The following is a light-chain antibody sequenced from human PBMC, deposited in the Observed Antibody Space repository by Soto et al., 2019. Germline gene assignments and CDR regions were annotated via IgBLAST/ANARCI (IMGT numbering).Light chain of an antibody. J-gene: IGLJ2*01. CDR2: EVS. CDR1: SSDVGGYSY. Sequence: QSALTQPASVSGSPGQSITISCTGTSSDVGGYSYVSWYQQHPGKAPKLMIYEVSDRPSGVSNRFSGSKSGNTASLTISGLQAEDEADYYCSSYSSTSTQVLFGGGTKLTVL. CDR3: SSYSSTSTQVL. V-gene: IGLV2-14*01.